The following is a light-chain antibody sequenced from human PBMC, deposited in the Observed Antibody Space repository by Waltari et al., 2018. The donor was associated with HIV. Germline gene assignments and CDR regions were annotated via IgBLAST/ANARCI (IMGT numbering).Light chain of an antibody. Sequence: HSALTQPASVSGSPGQPITISCTGSSSDRGGYHYVSWYQPHPGKAPKLIIYAVSTRPSGVTNRFSGSKSGNTASLTISGRQAEDEADYYCSSYTSSSTPHVVFGGGTKLTVL. V-gene: IGLV2-14*01. CDR3: SSYTSSSTPHVV. J-gene: IGLJ2*01. CDR1: SSDRGGYHY. CDR2: AVS.